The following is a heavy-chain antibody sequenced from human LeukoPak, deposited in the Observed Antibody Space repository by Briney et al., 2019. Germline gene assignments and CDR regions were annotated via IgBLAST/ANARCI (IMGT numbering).Heavy chain of an antibody. Sequence: SETLSLTCAVSGGSISSSSYYWGWLRQPPGKGLEWIGSIYYSGSTYYNPSLKSRVTISVDTSKNQFSLKLSSVTAADTAVYYCARGYSSGCDYWGQGTLVTVSS. CDR2: IYYSGST. CDR1: GGSISSSSYY. D-gene: IGHD6-19*01. CDR3: ARGYSSGCDY. J-gene: IGHJ4*02. V-gene: IGHV4-39*07.